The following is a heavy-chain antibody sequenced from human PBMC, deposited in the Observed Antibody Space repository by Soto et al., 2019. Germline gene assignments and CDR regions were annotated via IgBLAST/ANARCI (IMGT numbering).Heavy chain of an antibody. CDR3: ARRNYDSSGYYYRYYYYGMDV. D-gene: IGHD3-22*01. Sequence: QVQLVQSGAEVKKPGSSVKVSCKASGGTFSSYAISWVRQAPGQGLEWMGGIIPIFGTANYAQKFQGRVTITSDESTSTAYIELSSLRSEDTAVYYCARRNYDSSGYYYRYYYYGMDVWGQGTTVTVSS. CDR2: IIPIFGTA. CDR1: GGTFSSYA. J-gene: IGHJ6*02. V-gene: IGHV1-69*01.